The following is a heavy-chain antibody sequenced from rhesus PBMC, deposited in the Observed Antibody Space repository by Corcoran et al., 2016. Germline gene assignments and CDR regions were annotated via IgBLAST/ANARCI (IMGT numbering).Heavy chain of an antibody. CDR3: ARYCTSTTCYRDAFDF. CDR2: IAYSGST. V-gene: IGHV4-122*02. J-gene: IGHJ3*01. D-gene: IGHD2-2*01. CDR1: GYYISSGYY. Sequence: QVQLQESGPGLVKPSETLSLTCAVSGYYISSGYYWSWIRQPPGKGLEGIGYIAYSGSTSYNPSLKSRVTISRDTSKNQFSLKLSSVTAADTAVYYCARYCTSTTCYRDAFDFWGQGLRVTVSS.